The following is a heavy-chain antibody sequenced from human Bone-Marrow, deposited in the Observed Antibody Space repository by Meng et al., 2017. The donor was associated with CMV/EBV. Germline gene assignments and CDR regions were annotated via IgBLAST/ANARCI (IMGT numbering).Heavy chain of an antibody. Sequence: SVKVSCKASGGTFSSYAIGWVRQAPGQGLEWMGGIIPIFGTANYAQKFQGRVTITTDESTSTAYMELSSLRSEDTAVYYCARVAPGTRANWFDPWGQGTLVTVSS. V-gene: IGHV1-69*05. CDR3: ARVAPGTRANWFDP. D-gene: IGHD1-1*01. J-gene: IGHJ5*02. CDR2: IIPIFGTA. CDR1: GGTFSSYA.